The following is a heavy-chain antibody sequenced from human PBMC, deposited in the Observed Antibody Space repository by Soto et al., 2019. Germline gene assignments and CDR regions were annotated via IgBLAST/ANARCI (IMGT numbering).Heavy chain of an antibody. Sequence: QLQLQESGPGLVKPSETLSLTCTVSGGSISSSSYYWGWIRQPPGKGLEWIGSIYYSGSTYYNPSLKSRFNIAVDTSKNQFSLKLSSVTAADTAVYYCARQVPSGSSWYARLCAFDSWGQGTMVTVSS. CDR1: GGSISSSSYY. CDR2: IYYSGST. D-gene: IGHD6-13*01. J-gene: IGHJ3*02. CDR3: ARQVPSGSSWYARLCAFDS. V-gene: IGHV4-39*01.